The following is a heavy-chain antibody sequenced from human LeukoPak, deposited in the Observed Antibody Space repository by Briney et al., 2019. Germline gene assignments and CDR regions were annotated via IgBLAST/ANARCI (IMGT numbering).Heavy chain of an antibody. CDR3: AKDGPGYDILTGYYYPYY. J-gene: IGHJ4*02. CDR1: GFTFSSYG. V-gene: IGHV3-30*18. Sequence: GGSLRLSCAASGFTFSSYGMHWVRQAPGKGLEWVAVISYDGSNKYYADSVKGRFTISRDNSKNTLYLQMNSLRAEDTAVYYCAKDGPGYDILTGYYYPYYWGQGTLVTVSS. CDR2: ISYDGSNK. D-gene: IGHD3-9*01.